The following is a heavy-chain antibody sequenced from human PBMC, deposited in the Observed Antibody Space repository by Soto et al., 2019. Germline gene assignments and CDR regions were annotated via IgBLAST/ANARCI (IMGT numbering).Heavy chain of an antibody. V-gene: IGHV1-18*01. J-gene: IGHJ5*02. CDR1: GYTFTSYG. Sequence: ASVKVSCKASGYTFTSYGISWVRQAPGQGLEWMGWISAYNGNTNYAQKFQGRVTITADKSTSTAYMELSSLRSEDTAVYYCAREIVVVPAAHYQRNWFDPWGQGTLVTVSS. CDR3: AREIVVVPAAHYQRNWFDP. CDR2: ISAYNGNT. D-gene: IGHD2-2*01.